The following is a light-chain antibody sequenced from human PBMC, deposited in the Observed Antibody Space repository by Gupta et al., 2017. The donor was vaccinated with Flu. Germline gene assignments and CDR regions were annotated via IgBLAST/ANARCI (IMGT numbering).Light chain of an antibody. J-gene: IGKJ2*03. CDR3: QHYDNLPPYS. Sequence: DIQMTQSPSSLSASVGDRVTITRQASQDISNYLNWYQQKPGKAPKLLIYDASNLETGVPSRFSGSGSGTDFTFTISSLQPEDIATYYCQHYDNLPPYSFGQGTKLEIK. V-gene: IGKV1-33*01. CDR2: DAS. CDR1: QDISNY.